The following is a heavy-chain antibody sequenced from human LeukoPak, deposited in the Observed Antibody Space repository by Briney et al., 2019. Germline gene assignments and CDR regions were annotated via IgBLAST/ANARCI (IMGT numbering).Heavy chain of an antibody. CDR1: GFLVSSNY. CDR3: ARADQGLDY. V-gene: IGHV3-66*02. J-gene: IGHJ4*02. CDR2: IYPGGST. Sequence: PGASLRLSCAASGFLVSSNYMSWVRQAPGKGLESVSIIYPGGSTYYADSVKSRFTISRDNSKSTLFLQMNSLRPEDTAVYYCARADQGLDYWGQGTLVTVSS.